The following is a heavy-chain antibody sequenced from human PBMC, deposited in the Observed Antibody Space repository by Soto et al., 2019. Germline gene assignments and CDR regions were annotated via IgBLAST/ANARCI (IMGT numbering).Heavy chain of an antibody. D-gene: IGHD2-2*01. V-gene: IGHV4-59*01. Sequence: PSETLSLTCTVSGGSISSYYWSWIRQPPGKGLEWIGYIYYSGSTNYNPSLKSRVTISVDTSKNQFSLKLSSVTAADTAVYYCARSSVVVPAAQHYYFDYWGQGTLVTVSS. J-gene: IGHJ4*02. CDR3: ARSSVVVPAAQHYYFDY. CDR1: GGSISSYY. CDR2: IYYSGST.